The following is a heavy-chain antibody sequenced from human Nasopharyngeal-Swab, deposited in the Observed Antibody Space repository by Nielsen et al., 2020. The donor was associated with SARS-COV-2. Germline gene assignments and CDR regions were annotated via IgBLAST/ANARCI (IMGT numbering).Heavy chain of an antibody. CDR3: IHWGGDHDGFDY. CDR2: IKTKTDGGTA. Sequence: WIRQPPGKGLEWVGRIKTKTDGGTADYAAPVKGRFTISRDDSKNTVYLEMNSLKTEDTAVYYCIHWGGDHDGFDYWGQGTLVTVSS. V-gene: IGHV3-15*01. J-gene: IGHJ4*02. D-gene: IGHD7-27*01.